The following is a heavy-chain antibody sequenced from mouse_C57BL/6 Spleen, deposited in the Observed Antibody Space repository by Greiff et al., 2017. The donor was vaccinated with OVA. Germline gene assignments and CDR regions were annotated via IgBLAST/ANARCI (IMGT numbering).Heavy chain of an antibody. J-gene: IGHJ4*01. CDR3: ASGDFGRVVANYYAMDY. CDR2: IRSGSSTI. Sequence: EVQGVESGGGLVKPGGSLNLSCAASGFTFSDYGMHWVRQAPEKGLAWVAYIRSGSSTIYYADTVKGRFPISRDNAKNTLFLQMTSLRSEDTAMYYCASGDFGRVVANYYAMDYWGQGTSVTVSS. V-gene: IGHV5-17*01. CDR1: GFTFSDYG. D-gene: IGHD1-1*01.